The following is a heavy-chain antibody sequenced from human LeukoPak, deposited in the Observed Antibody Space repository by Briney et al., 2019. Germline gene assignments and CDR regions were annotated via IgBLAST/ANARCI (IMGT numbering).Heavy chain of an antibody. D-gene: IGHD2-2*01. CDR1: GGSISSYY. J-gene: IGHJ3*02. CDR3: ARDPYQDAFDI. CDR2: FYISGST. Sequence: KPSETLSLTCTVPGGSISSYYWSWIRQPAGKGLEWIGSFYISGSTNCNPSLKSRVTMSVDTSKNQFSLKLSSVTAADTAVYYCARDPYQDAFDIWGQGTLVTVSS. V-gene: IGHV4-4*07.